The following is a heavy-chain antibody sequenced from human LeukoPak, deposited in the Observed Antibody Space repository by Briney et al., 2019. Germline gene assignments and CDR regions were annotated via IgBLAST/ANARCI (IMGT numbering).Heavy chain of an antibody. D-gene: IGHD2-2*01. Sequence: SETLSLTCTVSGGSISSYYWSWIRQPPGKGLEWIGYIYYSGSTNYNPSLKSRVTISVDTSKNQFSLKLSSVTAADTAVYYCARGIVVVPAATGDYYYYMDVWGKGTTVTVSS. CDR3: ARGIVVVPAATGDYYYYMDV. CDR1: GGSISSYY. V-gene: IGHV4-59*08. J-gene: IGHJ6*03. CDR2: IYYSGST.